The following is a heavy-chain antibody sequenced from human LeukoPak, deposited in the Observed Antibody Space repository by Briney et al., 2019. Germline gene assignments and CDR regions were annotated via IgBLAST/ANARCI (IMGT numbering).Heavy chain of an antibody. J-gene: IGHJ6*04. Sequence: GGSLRLSCVASGFTFDDYGMSWVRQAPGKGLEWVSGINWNGGARTGYADSVKGRFTISRDNAKNSLYLQMNSLRAEDTAVYYCAELGITMIGGVWGKGTTVTISS. V-gene: IGHV3-20*04. CDR3: AELGITMIGGV. CDR2: INWNGGART. CDR1: GFTFDDYG. D-gene: IGHD3-10*02.